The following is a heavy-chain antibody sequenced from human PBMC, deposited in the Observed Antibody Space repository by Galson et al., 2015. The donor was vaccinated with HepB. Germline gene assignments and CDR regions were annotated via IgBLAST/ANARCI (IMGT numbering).Heavy chain of an antibody. D-gene: IGHD6-13*01. CDR3: AGSSSWYSNYFDY. CDR1: GFTFNTYS. Sequence: SLRLSCAASGFTFNTYSMNWVRQAPGKGLEWVSSFSSSSTYIYYADSVKGRFTIARDNAKDSVYLQMNSLRAEDTAVYYCAGSSSWYSNYFDYWGQGALVTVSS. V-gene: IGHV3-21*01. CDR2: FSSSSTYI. J-gene: IGHJ4*02.